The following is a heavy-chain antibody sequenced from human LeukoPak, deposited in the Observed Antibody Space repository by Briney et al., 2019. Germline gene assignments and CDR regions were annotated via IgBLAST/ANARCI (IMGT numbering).Heavy chain of an antibody. Sequence: ASVKVSCTASGYTFTGYYMHWVRQAPGQGLEWMGRINPNSGGTNYAQKFQGRVTMTRDTSISTAYMELSRLRFDDTAVYYCAREAGGTWGATDYWGQGTLVTVSS. J-gene: IGHJ4*02. CDR1: GYTFTGYY. CDR3: AREAGGTWGATDY. D-gene: IGHD1-26*01. V-gene: IGHV1-2*06. CDR2: INPNSGGT.